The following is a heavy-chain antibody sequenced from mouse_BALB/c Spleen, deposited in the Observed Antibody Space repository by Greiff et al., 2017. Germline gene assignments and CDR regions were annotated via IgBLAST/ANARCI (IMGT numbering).Heavy chain of an antibody. V-gene: IGHV5-17*02. J-gene: IGHJ2*01. CDR2: ISSGSSTI. D-gene: IGHD3-3*01. CDR3: ARTGRGYYFDY. Sequence: EVMLVESGGGLVQPGGSRKLSCAASGFTFSSFGMHWVRQAPEKGLEWVAYISSGSSTIYYADTVKGRFTISRDNPKNTLFLQMTSLRSEDTAMYYCARTGRGYYFDYWGQGTTLTVSS. CDR1: GFTFSSFG.